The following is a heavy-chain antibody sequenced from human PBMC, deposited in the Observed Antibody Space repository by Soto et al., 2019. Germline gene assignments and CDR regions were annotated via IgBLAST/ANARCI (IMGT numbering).Heavy chain of an antibody. Sequence: AASVKVSCKASGYTFTNYAMHWVRQAPGQRLEWMGWINAGNGNTKYSQKFQGRVTITRDTSASTAYVELSSLRSEDTAVYYCARVAEDIVVVPPFNYWGQGTLVTVSS. J-gene: IGHJ4*02. D-gene: IGHD2-2*01. CDR1: GYTFTNYA. CDR3: ARVAEDIVVVPPFNY. V-gene: IGHV1-3*01. CDR2: INAGNGNT.